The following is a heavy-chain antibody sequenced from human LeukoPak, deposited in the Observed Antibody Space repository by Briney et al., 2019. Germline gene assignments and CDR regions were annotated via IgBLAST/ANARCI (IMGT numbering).Heavy chain of an antibody. J-gene: IGHJ4*02. CDR3: ARDRGYSGYDV. Sequence: ASVKVSCKASGYTFTGYYMHWVRQAPGRGLEWLGWISPNTGGTHYAQNFQDRVTMTRDTSISTAYMDLSRLRSDDTAVYYCARDRGYSGYDVWGQGTLVTVSS. D-gene: IGHD5-12*01. V-gene: IGHV1-2*02. CDR1: GYTFTGYY. CDR2: ISPNTGGT.